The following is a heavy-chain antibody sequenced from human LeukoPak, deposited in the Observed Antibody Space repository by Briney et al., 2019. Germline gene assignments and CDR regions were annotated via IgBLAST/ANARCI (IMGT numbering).Heavy chain of an antibody. CDR3: AFRRRDGYTFGY. J-gene: IGHJ4*02. CDR1: GYSFTSYW. CDR2: IIPNSGGT. V-gene: IGHV1-2*02. D-gene: IGHD5-24*01. Sequence: GESLKISFKGSGYSFTSYWIGWVRQAPGQGLEWMGWIIPNSGGTNYAQKFQGRVTMTRDTSISTAYMELSRLRSDDTAVYYCAFRRRDGYTFGYWGQGTLVTVSS.